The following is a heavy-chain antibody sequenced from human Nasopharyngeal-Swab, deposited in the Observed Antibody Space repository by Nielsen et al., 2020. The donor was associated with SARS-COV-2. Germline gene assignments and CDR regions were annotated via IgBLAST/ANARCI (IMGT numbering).Heavy chain of an antibody. CDR2: ISSSSSYI. CDR1: GFTFSSYS. D-gene: IGHD3-10*01. Sequence: GGSVKISCAASGFTFSSYSMNWVRQAPGKGLEWVSSISSSSSYIYYADSVKGRFTISRDNAKNSLYLQMNSLRAEDTAVYYCARGVMVQGVNGYYYGMDVWGQGTTVTVSS. J-gene: IGHJ6*02. V-gene: IGHV3-21*01. CDR3: ARGVMVQGVNGYYYGMDV.